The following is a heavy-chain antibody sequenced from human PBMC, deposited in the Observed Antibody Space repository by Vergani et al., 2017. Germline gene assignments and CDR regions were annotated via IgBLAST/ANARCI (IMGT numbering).Heavy chain of an antibody. J-gene: IGHJ6*03. CDR2: INHSGST. V-gene: IGHV4-34*01. CDR3: ARGSLGVFCYYYYYMDV. CDR1: GGSFSGYY. D-gene: IGHD3-16*01. Sequence: QVQLQQWGAGLLKPSETLSLTCAVYGGSFSGYYWSWIRQPPGKGLEWIGEINHSGSTNYNPSLKSRVTISVDTSKNQFSLKLSSVTAADTAVYYCARGSLGVFCYYYYYMDVWGKGTTVTVSS.